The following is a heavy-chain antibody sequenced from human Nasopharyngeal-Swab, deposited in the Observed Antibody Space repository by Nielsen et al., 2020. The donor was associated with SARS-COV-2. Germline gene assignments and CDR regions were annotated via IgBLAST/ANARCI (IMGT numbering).Heavy chain of an antibody. V-gene: IGHV1-18*01. CDR3: ATAYGSVSSPEY. D-gene: IGHD3-10*01. Sequence: ASVKVSCKASGYTFTSLSISWVRQAPGQGLEWMGWISPYNGDTHYAHSLQGRIIMTTDTSTSTAYLELRSLRSDDTAMYYCATAYGSVSSPEYWGQGTLVTVSS. J-gene: IGHJ4*02. CDR1: GYTFTSLS. CDR2: ISPYNGDT.